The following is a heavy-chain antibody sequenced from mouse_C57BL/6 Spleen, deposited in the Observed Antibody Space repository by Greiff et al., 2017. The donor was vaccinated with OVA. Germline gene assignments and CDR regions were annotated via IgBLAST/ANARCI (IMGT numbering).Heavy chain of an antibody. CDR1: GYTFTSYW. CDR2: IDPSDSYT. CDR3: ARYYYGSRPFDY. J-gene: IGHJ2*01. V-gene: IGHV1-69*01. D-gene: IGHD1-1*01. Sequence: QVQLKQPGAELVMPGASVKLSCKASGYTFTSYWMHWVKQRPGQGLEWIGEIDPSDSYTNYNQKFKGKSTLTVDKSSSTAYMQLSSLTSEDSAVYYCARYYYGSRPFDYWGQGTTLTVSS.